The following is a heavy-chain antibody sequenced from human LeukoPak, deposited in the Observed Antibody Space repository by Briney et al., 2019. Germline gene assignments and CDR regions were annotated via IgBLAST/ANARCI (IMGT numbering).Heavy chain of an antibody. V-gene: IGHV4-4*07. J-gene: IGHJ4*02. Sequence: PSETLSLICTVSGGSFSPDYWSWIRQPAGQGLEWIGRIYTSGSSNYNPSLKSRATMSVDTSKNQISLKLTSVTAADTAVYYCARDRFSGSFSGFDYWGQGALVTVSS. CDR1: GGSFSPDY. D-gene: IGHD1-26*01. CDR2: IYTSGSS. CDR3: ARDRFSGSFSGFDY.